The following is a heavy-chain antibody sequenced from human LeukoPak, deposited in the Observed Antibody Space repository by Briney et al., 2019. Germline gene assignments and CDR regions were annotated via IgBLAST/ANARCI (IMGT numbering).Heavy chain of an antibody. J-gene: IGHJ6*02. CDR3: VRFRRDYYYGLDV. Sequence: GGSLSLSCAASGFIFRSHWMTWVRQAPGQGLEWVANIKTDGSEKFYMDALKGRFTISRDNAKSTMYLQMNSLRAEDTAVYYCVRFRRDYYYGLDVWGQGTTVTVS. V-gene: IGHV3-7*01. CDR1: GFIFRSHW. CDR2: IKTDGSEK.